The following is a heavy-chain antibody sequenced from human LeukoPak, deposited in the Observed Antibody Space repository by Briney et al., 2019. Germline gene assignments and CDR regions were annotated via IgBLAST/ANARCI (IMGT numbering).Heavy chain of an antibody. D-gene: IGHD3-3*01. CDR2: KKQDGSEK. CDR3: ARGFGVANYYYSMEV. Sequence: GGSLKLSCAASGFTFSSYWMSWVRQAPGKGLEWVANKKQDGSEKYYVDSVKGRFTISRDNARNSVYLQMNSLRVEDMAIYYCARGFGVANYYYSMEVWGKGTTVTISS. J-gene: IGHJ6*03. V-gene: IGHV3-7*01. CDR1: GFTFSSYW.